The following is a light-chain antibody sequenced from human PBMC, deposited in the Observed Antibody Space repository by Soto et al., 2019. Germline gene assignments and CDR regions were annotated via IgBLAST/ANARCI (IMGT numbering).Light chain of an antibody. CDR3: PAWDDRLRGLE. CDR2: NNI. V-gene: IGLV1-44*01. CDR1: SSNIGSNT. Sequence: QSVLTQPPSASGAPGQMVTSSCSGSSSNIGSNTVNWYQQLPGMAPKLLIYNNIQRPSGVPDRFSGSKAGTSASLAISGLQSVDEADYYCPAWDDRLRGLEFGGGTKLTVL. J-gene: IGLJ2*01.